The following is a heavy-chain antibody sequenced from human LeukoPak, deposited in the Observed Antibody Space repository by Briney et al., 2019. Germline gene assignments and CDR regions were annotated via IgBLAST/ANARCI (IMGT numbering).Heavy chain of an antibody. D-gene: IGHD3-16*01. CDR1: DGSIKTNYW. V-gene: IGHV4-4*02. CDR3: ASRGGSSDY. J-gene: IGHJ4*02. Sequence: SETLSLTCTVSDGSIKTNYWWTWVRQPPGKGLEWIGETWHSGSSTNYNPSLKSRVTISVDTSKNQFSLKLSSVTAADTAVYYCASRGGSSDYWGQGTLVTVSS. CDR2: TWHSGSST.